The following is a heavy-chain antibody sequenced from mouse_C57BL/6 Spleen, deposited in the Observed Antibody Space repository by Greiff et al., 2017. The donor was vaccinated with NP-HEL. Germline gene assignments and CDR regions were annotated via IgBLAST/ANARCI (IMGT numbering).Heavy chain of an antibody. V-gene: IGHV5-17*01. J-gene: IGHJ4*01. CDR3: ARQHAMDY. CDR2: ISSGSSTI. Sequence: EVKLMESGGGLVKPGGSLKLSCAASGFTFSDSGMHWVRQAPEKGLEWVAYISSGSSTIYYADTVKGRFTISRDNAKNTLFLQMTSLRSEDTAMYYCARQHAMDYWGQGTSVTVSS. CDR1: GFTFSDSG.